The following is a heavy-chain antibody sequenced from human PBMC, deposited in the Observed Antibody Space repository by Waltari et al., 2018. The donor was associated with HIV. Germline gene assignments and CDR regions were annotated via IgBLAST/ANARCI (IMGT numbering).Heavy chain of an antibody. CDR1: GASISSSKW. V-gene: IGHV4-4*02. CDR2: IYHSGNT. Sequence: QVQLQESGPGLVKPSETLSLNCTVSGASISSSKWWSWVRQSPGKGLEWIGEIYHSGNTNFNPSLKSRVTLSVGKGKRRISLRLTSVTAADTAMYFCARVRDSGDYGHFDSWGRGTLVIVS. CDR3: ARVRDSGDYGHFDS. J-gene: IGHJ4*02. D-gene: IGHD4-17*01.